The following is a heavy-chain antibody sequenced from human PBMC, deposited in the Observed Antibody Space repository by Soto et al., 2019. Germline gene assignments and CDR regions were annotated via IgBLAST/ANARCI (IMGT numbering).Heavy chain of an antibody. J-gene: IGHJ4*02. CDR1: GGSISSSSYY. CDR2: IYYSGST. CDR3: ASDLGWGSSGSEDYFDY. Sequence: PSETLSLTCTVSGGSISSSSYYWGWIRQPPGKGLEWIGSIYYSGSTYYNPSLKSRVTISVDTSKNQFSLKLSSVTAADTAVYYCASDLGWGSSGSEDYFDYWGQGTLVNV. D-gene: IGHD3-10*01. V-gene: IGHV4-39*01.